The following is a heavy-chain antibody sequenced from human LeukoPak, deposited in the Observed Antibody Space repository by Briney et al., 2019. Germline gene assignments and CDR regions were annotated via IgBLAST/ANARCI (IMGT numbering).Heavy chain of an antibody. CDR3: ARAGVMVYAPYNWFDP. CDR2: IYYDGST. CDR1: GGSIRSYY. J-gene: IGHJ5*02. V-gene: IGHV4-59*01. D-gene: IGHD2-8*01. Sequence: SETLSLTCTVSGGSIRSYYWSWIRQPPGKGLEWIGYIYYDGSTNYNPSLKSRVTISVDTSKNQFSLKLSSVTAADTAVYYCARAGVMVYAPYNWFDPWGQGTLVTVSS.